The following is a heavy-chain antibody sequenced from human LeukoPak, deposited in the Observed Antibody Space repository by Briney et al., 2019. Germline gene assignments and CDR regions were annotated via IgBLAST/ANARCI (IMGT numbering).Heavy chain of an antibody. CDR2: ISWNSGSI. CDR1: GFTFDDYA. J-gene: IGHJ4*02. CDR3: AKGYCSSTSCYPFDY. D-gene: IGHD2-2*01. Sequence: GGSLRLSCAASGFTFDDYAMHWVRQAPGKCLEWVSGISWNSGSIGYADSVKGRFTISRDNAKNSLYLQMNSLRAEDMALYYCAKGYCSSTSCYPFDYWGQGTLVTVSS. V-gene: IGHV3-9*03.